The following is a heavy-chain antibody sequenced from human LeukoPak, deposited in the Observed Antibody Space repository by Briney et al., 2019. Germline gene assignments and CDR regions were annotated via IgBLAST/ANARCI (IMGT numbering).Heavy chain of an antibody. CDR1: GFTFNNYG. D-gene: IGHD6-13*01. J-gene: IGHJ3*02. Sequence: PGGSLRLSCAASGFTFNNYGTHWVRQAPGKGLEWVAVIWYDGSYKHHADSVKGRFTISRDNSKNTLYLQMNSLRAEDTAVYYCARGAAAGPDAFDIWGQGTMVTVSS. CDR2: IWYDGSYK. CDR3: ARGAAAGPDAFDI. V-gene: IGHV3-33*01.